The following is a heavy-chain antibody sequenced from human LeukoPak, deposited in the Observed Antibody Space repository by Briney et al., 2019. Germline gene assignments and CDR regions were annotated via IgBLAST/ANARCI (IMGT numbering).Heavy chain of an antibody. Sequence: ASVKVSCKASGYTFTSYDINWVRQATGQGLEWMGWMNPNSGNTGYAQKFQVRVTMTRNTSISTAYMELSSLRSEDTAVYYCARDRRIAAAGTLSYWGQGTLVTVSS. CDR3: ARDRRIAAAGTLSY. CDR2: MNPNSGNT. J-gene: IGHJ4*02. V-gene: IGHV1-8*01. CDR1: GYTFTSYD. D-gene: IGHD6-13*01.